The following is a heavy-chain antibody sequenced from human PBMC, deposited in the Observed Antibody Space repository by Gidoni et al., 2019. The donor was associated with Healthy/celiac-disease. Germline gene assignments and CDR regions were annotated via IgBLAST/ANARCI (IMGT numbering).Heavy chain of an antibody. CDR2: ISSSGSTI. Sequence: QVQMVESGGGLGMPGGSRRPPCAPSGFTFSDYYMSWTRQAPGKGLEWVSYISSSGSTIYYADSVKGRFTISRDNARNSLYLQMNSLRAEDTAVYYCARVPGPFDYWGQGTLVTVSS. CDR3: ARVPGPFDY. V-gene: IGHV3-11*01. CDR1: GFTFSDYY. J-gene: IGHJ4*02.